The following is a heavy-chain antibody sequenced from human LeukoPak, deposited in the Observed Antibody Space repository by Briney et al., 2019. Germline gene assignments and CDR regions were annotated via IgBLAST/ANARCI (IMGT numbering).Heavy chain of an antibody. CDR2: VIHSGST. J-gene: IGHJ5*02. CDR3: ARVRGFGAARNWFDP. CDR1: GGSFSAYY. D-gene: IGHD3-10*01. V-gene: IGHV4-34*12. Sequence: SETLSLTCAVYGGSFSAYYWSWIRQPPGKGLEWIGEVIHSGSTSYNPSLKSRVTISVDTSKNQFSLKLTSVTAADTAVYYCARVRGFGAARNWFDPWGQGTLVTVSS.